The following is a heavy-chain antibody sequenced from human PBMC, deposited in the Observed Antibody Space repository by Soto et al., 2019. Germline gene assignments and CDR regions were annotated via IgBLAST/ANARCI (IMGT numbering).Heavy chain of an antibody. CDR1: GGSVSSGSYY. D-gene: IGHD6-6*01. J-gene: IGHJ4*02. V-gene: IGHV4-61*01. CDR3: AREYSSSSSFDY. CDR2: IYYSGST. Sequence: PSETLSLTCTVSGGSVSSGSYYWSWIRQPPGKGLEWIGYIYYSGSTNYNPSLKSRVTISVDTSKNQFSLKLSSVTAADTAVYYCAREYSSSSSFDYWGQGTLVNVSS.